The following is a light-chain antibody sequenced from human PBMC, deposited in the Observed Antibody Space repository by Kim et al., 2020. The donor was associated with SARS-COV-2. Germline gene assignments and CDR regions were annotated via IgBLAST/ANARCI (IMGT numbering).Light chain of an antibody. J-gene: IGLJ2*01. Sequence: GERVTVSCSGSSSNIGSNYAYWYQQLPGTAPKLLIYRNNQRPSGVPDRFSGSKSGTSASLAISGLRSEDEADYYCAAWDDSLSVVVFGGGTQLTVL. CDR1: SSNIGSNY. CDR3: AAWDDSLSVVV. V-gene: IGLV1-47*01. CDR2: RNN.